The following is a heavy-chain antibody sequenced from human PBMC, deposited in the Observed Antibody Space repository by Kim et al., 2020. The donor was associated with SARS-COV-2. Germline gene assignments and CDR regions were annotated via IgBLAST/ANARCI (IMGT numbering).Heavy chain of an antibody. J-gene: IGHJ4*02. Sequence: IYTYYADSVKGRFSISRDNSKNSLYLQMNSLRAEDAAIYCCARVRAEQFDYWGQGTLVTVSS. V-gene: IGHV3-21*01. CDR2: IYT. CDR3: ARVRAEQFDY. D-gene: IGHD3-10*01.